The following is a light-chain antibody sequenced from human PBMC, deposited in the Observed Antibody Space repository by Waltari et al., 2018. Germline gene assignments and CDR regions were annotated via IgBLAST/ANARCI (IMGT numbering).Light chain of an antibody. CDR2: DAS. CDR3: QQRYDWPLT. J-gene: IGKJ4*01. V-gene: IGKV3-11*01. Sequence: EIVLTQSPATLSLSPGERATLSCRANQTISNYFAWYQQKPGQAPRVLIYDASNRAAGIPARVSGRGSGTDLTLTISSLEPEDFAVYYCQQRYDWPLTFGGGTKVEIK. CDR1: QTISNY.